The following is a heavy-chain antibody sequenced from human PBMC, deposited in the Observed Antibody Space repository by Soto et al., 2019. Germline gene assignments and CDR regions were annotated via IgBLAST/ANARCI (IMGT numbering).Heavy chain of an antibody. D-gene: IGHD6-6*01. CDR2: INHSGST. J-gene: IGHJ4*02. CDR1: GGSFSGYY. V-gene: IGHV4-34*01. Sequence: QVQLQQWGAGLLKPSEPLSLTCAVYGGSFSGYYGRWIRQPPGKGLEWIGEINHSGSTNYNPSLSSRVTISVDTSKNQFSLKLSSVTDADTAVYYCARGDSSSELDYWGQGTLVTVSS. CDR3: ARGDSSSELDY.